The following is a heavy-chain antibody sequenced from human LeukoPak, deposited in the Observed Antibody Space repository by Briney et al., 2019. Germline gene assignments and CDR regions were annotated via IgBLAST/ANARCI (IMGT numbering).Heavy chain of an antibody. CDR3: AREGWGRVMD. D-gene: IGHD3-16*01. V-gene: IGHV3-11*04. CDR2: ISSSGTTI. Sequence: LSLTCTVSGGSISSSSYYWGWIRQPPGKGLEWVSYISSSGTTIYYADSVKGRFTISRDNAKNSLYLQMNSLRAEDTAVYYCAREGWGRVMDWGQGTLVTVSS. CDR1: GGSISSSSYY. J-gene: IGHJ4*02.